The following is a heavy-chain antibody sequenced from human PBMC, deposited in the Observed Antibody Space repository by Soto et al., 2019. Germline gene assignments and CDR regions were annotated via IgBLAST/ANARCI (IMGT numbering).Heavy chain of an antibody. CDR2: TNGGKGNT. V-gene: IGHV1-3*01. J-gene: IGHJ5*02. CDR1: GYTFTNYA. D-gene: IGHD3-10*01. CDR3: SRIVFGSGGWYDP. Sequence: QVPLVQSGAEVKKPGASVKVSCKASGYTFTNYAIHWVRQAPGLGLECMGWTNGGKGNTEYSQKFQDRVTITRDTSASTASLELTSLRLEVTAVYYCSRIVFGSGGWYDPWGQRTLVTVSS.